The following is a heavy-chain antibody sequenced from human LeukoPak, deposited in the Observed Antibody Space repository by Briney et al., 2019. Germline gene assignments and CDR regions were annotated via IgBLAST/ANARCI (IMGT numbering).Heavy chain of an antibody. CDR1: GFSFSSCL. CDR2: IKQDGTEK. CDR3: AKLAKYFYGSETYYFFEH. D-gene: IGHD3-10*01. Sequence: GGSLRLSCVASGFSFSSCLMSWVRQAPGKGLEWVANIKQDGTEKYYVDSVKGRFTISRDNAKNSLYLQMNSLRVEDTAVYYCAKLAKYFYGSETYYFFEHWGQGTPVTASS. J-gene: IGHJ4*02. V-gene: IGHV3-7*01.